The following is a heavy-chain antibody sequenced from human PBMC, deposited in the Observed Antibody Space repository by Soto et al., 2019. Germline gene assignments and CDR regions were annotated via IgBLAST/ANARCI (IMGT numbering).Heavy chain of an antibody. CDR2: ISYDGSNK. CDR1: GFTFSSYG. V-gene: IGHV3-30*18. D-gene: IGHD2-8*01. Sequence: QVQLVESGGGVVQPGRSLRLSCAASGFTFSSYGMHWVRQAPGKGLEWVAVISYDGSNKYYADSVKGRFTISRDNSKNTLYLQMNSLRAEDTAVYYCAKGITVLTLGYFDYWGRGTLVTVSS. J-gene: IGHJ4*02. CDR3: AKGITVLTLGYFDY.